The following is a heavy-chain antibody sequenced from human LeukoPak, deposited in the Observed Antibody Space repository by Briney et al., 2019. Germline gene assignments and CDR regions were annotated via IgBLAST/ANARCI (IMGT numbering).Heavy chain of an antibody. CDR3: ARGGSSGYYYG. D-gene: IGHD3-22*01. V-gene: IGHV4-4*07. J-gene: IGHJ4*02. Sequence: SETLSLTCTVYGGSISSYYWSWIRQPAGKGLEWIGRLYTSGSTNYNPSPKSRVTMSVDTSKNQFSLKLTSMTAADTAVYYCARGGSSGYYYGWGQGTLVTVSS. CDR1: GGSISSYY. CDR2: LYTSGST.